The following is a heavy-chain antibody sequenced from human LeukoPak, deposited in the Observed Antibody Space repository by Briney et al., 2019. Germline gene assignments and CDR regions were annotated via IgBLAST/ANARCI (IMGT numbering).Heavy chain of an antibody. D-gene: IGHD2-8*01. J-gene: IGHJ3*02. CDR1: EFNFSRYW. Sequence: PGGSLRLSCAASEFNFSRYWMNWVRQAPGKGLECVSYISTSSSTIYYADSVKGRFTISRDNAKNSLYLQMNSLRAEDTAVYYCARDQFDGVVDGFDIWGQGTMVTVSS. V-gene: IGHV3-48*01. CDR3: ARDQFDGVVDGFDI. CDR2: ISTSSSTI.